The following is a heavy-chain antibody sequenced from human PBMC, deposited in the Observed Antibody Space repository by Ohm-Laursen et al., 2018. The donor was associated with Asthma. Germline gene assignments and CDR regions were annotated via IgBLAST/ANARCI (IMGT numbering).Heavy chain of an antibody. D-gene: IGHD4-23*01. Sequence: SLRLSCAASGFTFSSYSMNWVRQAPGKGLEWVSSISSSSSYIYYADSVKGRFTISRDNAKNSLYLQMNSLRAEDTAVYYCARDGRSYGGAYDYWGQGTLVTVSS. V-gene: IGHV3-21*01. CDR2: ISSSSSYI. CDR1: GFTFSSYS. CDR3: ARDGRSYGGAYDY. J-gene: IGHJ4*02.